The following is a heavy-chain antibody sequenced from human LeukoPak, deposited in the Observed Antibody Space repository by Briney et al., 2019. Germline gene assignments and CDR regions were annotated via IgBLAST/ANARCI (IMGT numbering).Heavy chain of an antibody. J-gene: IGHJ4*02. Sequence: SETLSLTCTVSGTSISRTYWSWIRQPPGRGLESVGYVYDTGDTNYNPSLKSRVTMSLDTSKNQFSLTLSSVTAADTAIYYCARRATSGNYQMPHFDSWGQGILVTVSS. D-gene: IGHD1-7*01. CDR3: ARRATSGNYQMPHFDS. V-gene: IGHV4-59*08. CDR1: GTSISRTY. CDR2: VYDTGDT.